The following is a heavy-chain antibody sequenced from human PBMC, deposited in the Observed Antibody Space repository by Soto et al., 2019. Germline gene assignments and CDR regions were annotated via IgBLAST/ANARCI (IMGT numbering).Heavy chain of an antibody. CDR3: ARETTVTTLGHNWFDP. V-gene: IGHV4-30-4*01. CDR2: IYYSGST. D-gene: IGHD4-17*01. Sequence: SETLSLTCTVSGGSISSGDYYWSWIRQPPGKGLEWIGYIYYSGSTYYNPSLKSRVTISVDTSKNQFSLKLSSVTAADTAVYYCARETTVTTLGHNWFDPWGQGTLVTVSS. CDR1: GGSISSGDYY. J-gene: IGHJ5*02.